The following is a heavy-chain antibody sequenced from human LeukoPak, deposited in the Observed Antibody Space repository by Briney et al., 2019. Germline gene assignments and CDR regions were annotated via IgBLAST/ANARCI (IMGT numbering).Heavy chain of an antibody. CDR1: GGSISSYY. CDR2: IYYSGST. V-gene: IGHV4-59*01. CDR3: AIAEEWLGERRGYY. J-gene: IGHJ4*02. Sequence: SETLSLTCTVSGGSISSYYWSWIRQPPGKGLEWIGHIYYSGSTNYNPSLKSRVTISIDTSKNQFSLRLSSVTAADTAVYYCAIAEEWLGERRGYYWGQGTLVTVSS. D-gene: IGHD6-19*01.